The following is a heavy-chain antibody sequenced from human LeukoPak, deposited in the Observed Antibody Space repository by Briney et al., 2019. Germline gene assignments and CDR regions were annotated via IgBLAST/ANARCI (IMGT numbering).Heavy chain of an antibody. CDR3: ARGIRSLIDY. CDR1: GYTLTNYG. Sequence: ASVNVSCKASGYTLTNYGLSWVRQAPGQGLEWMGIINPSGGSTSYAQKFQGRVTMTRDTSTSTVYMELSSLRSEDTAVYYCARGIRSLIDYWGQGTLVTVSS. J-gene: IGHJ4*02. D-gene: IGHD4-17*01. V-gene: IGHV1-46*01. CDR2: INPSGGST.